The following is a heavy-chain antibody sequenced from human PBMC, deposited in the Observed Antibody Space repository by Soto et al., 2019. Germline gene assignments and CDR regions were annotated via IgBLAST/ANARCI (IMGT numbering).Heavy chain of an antibody. CDR1: GYTFTSYY. CDR2: MNPNSGNT. D-gene: IGHD3-10*01. J-gene: IGHJ3*02. V-gene: IGHV1-8*01. Sequence: ASVKVSCKASGYTFTSYYINWVRQATGQGLEWMGWMNPNSGNTGYAQKFQGRVTMTRNTSISTAYMELSSLRSEDTAVYYCARAIRTLWFGDLPNAFDIWGQGTMVTVSS. CDR3: ARAIRTLWFGDLPNAFDI.